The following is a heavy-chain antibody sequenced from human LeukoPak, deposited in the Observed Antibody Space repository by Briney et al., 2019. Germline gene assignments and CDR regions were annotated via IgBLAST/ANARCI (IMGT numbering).Heavy chain of an antibody. V-gene: IGHV3-21*01. CDR2: ISSSSSYI. CDR3: ARDLRALDAFDI. J-gene: IGHJ3*02. CDR1: GFTFSSYA. Sequence: GGSLRLSCAASGFTFSSYAMSWVRQAPGKGLEWVSSISSSSSYIYYADSVKGRFTISRDNAKNSLYLQMISLRAEDTAVYYCARDLRALDAFDIWGQGTMVTVSS.